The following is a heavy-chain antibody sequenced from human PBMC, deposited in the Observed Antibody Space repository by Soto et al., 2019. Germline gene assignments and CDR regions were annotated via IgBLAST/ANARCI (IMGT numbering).Heavy chain of an antibody. CDR1: GGSISSGGYY. CDR3: AREDRAPLGYGMDV. CDR2: IYYSGST. J-gene: IGHJ6*02. Sequence: SETLSLTCTVSGGSISSGGYYWSWIRQHPGKGLEWIGYIYYSGSTYYNPSLKSRVTISVDTSKNQFSLKLSSVTAADTAVYYCAREDRAPLGYGMDVWGQGTTVTVS. V-gene: IGHV4-31*03.